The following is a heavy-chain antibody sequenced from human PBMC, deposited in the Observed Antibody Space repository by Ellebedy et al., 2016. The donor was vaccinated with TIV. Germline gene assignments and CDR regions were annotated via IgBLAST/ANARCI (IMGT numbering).Heavy chain of an antibody. Sequence: ASVKVSXXASGGTFSSYAISWVRQAPGQGLEWMGGIIPIFGTANYAQKFQGRVTITADESTSTAYMELSSLRSEDTAVYYCARGERGYSYGYFDYWGQGTLVTVSS. CDR3: ARGERGYSYGYFDY. CDR1: GGTFSSYA. V-gene: IGHV1-69*13. J-gene: IGHJ4*02. D-gene: IGHD5-18*01. CDR2: IIPIFGTA.